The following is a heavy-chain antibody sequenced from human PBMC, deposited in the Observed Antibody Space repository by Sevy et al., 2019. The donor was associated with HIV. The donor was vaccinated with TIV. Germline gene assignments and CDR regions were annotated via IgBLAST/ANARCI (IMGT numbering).Heavy chain of an antibody. Sequence: GVSLRLSCAASGFTFSTYAMNWVRQAPGKGLEWVSSISTNGRSAYYTDSVEGRFTISRDNSKNTLYLQMNSLRADDTAVDYCAKGYCSGGSCPRDYYYYGMDVWGQGTTVTVSS. D-gene: IGHD2-15*01. CDR1: GFTFSTYA. J-gene: IGHJ6*02. V-gene: IGHV3-23*01. CDR3: AKGYCSGGSCPRDYYYYGMDV. CDR2: ISTNGRSA.